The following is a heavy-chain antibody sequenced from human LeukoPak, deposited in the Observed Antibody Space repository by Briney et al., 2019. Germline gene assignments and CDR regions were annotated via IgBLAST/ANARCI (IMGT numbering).Heavy chain of an antibody. D-gene: IGHD2-15*01. Sequence: PSETLSLTCTVSGASIRSGDYYWSWIRQPPGKGLEWIGYIYDSGSTYYNPSLKSRITISVDTSENRFSLKLSSETATDTAVYYCARDCSGGSCYGAFDIWGQGTMVTVSS. CDR3: ARDCSGGSCYGAFDI. CDR1: GASIRSGDYY. CDR2: IYDSGST. J-gene: IGHJ3*02. V-gene: IGHV4-30-4*01.